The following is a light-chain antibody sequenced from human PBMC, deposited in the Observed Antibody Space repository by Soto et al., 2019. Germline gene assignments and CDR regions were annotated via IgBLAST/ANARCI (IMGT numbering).Light chain of an antibody. Sequence: EIVLTQSPATLSLSPGERATLSCRASQSVGSYLAWYQQKPGQAPRLLIYDASNRATGIPARFSGSGSGTDFILIISGLEPEDSAAYYCQQRSNGLTFGGGTKVEIK. CDR3: QQRSNGLT. V-gene: IGKV3-11*01. CDR2: DAS. CDR1: QSVGSY. J-gene: IGKJ4*01.